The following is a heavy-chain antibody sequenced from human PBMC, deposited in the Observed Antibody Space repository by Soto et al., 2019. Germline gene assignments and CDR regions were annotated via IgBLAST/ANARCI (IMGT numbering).Heavy chain of an antibody. D-gene: IGHD4-17*01. J-gene: IGHJ6*02. CDR1: GYTFTNYD. V-gene: IGHV1-8*01. CDR3: ARGIGDYANHNYGMDV. CDR2: MKPNSGNT. Sequence: QLQLVQSGAEVKKPGASVKVSCKASGYTFTNYDINWVRQATGQGLEWMGWMKPNSGNTGYAQKCQGRVTSTRNSSIRTAYMELSSLKSDDTAVYYCARGIGDYANHNYGMDVWGQGTAVNVSS.